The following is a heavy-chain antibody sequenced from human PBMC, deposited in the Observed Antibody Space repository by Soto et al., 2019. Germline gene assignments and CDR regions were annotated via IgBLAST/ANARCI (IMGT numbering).Heavy chain of an antibody. CDR2: MYYSGST. V-gene: IGHV4-59*08. D-gene: IGHD3-16*01. CDR1: GGSISGHY. J-gene: IGHJ6*03. CDR3: ARGPYYDLIWNYYYMDR. Sequence: QVQLQESGPGLVKPSETLSLSCSVSGGSISGHYWSWVRQTPGTGLEWLGYMYYSGSTNYNPSRKSPVPIPVDTSKTHFSRRLTSVTAAHTAEYYCARGPYYDLIWNYYYMDRWGKGTTLSVSS.